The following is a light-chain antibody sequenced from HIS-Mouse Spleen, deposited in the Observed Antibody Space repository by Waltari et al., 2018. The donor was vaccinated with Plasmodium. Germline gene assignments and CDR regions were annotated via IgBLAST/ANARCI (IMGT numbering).Light chain of an antibody. V-gene: IGLV2-11*01. CDR3: CSYAGSSTYV. Sequence: QSALTQPRSVSGSPGQSVTISCTGTSSDVGGYNYVSWYQQHPGKAPKLMIYYVSKRPSGVSNSFSGSKSGNTASLTIAGLQAEDEADYYCCSYAGSSTYVFGTGTKVTVL. CDR2: YVS. CDR1: SSDVGGYNY. J-gene: IGLJ1*01.